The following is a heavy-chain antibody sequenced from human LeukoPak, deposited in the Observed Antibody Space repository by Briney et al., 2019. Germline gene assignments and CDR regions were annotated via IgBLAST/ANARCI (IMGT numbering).Heavy chain of an antibody. Sequence: SQTLSLTCTVSGGSISSGGYYWSWIRQHPGKGLEWIRYIYYTGSNYYNPSLKSPVTISVDTTKNHFYLKLISVTAPVTDVCYFAREDGYNLFSYSGQGTLVSVS. J-gene: IGHJ4*02. D-gene: IGHD5-24*01. CDR1: GGSISSGGYY. CDR2: IYYTGSN. V-gene: IGHV4-31*01. CDR3: AREDGYNLFSY.